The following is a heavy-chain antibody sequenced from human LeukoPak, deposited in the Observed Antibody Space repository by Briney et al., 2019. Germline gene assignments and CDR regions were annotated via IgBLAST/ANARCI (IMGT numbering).Heavy chain of an antibody. J-gene: IGHJ3*02. Sequence: GESLKISCAASGFTFSSYWMSWVRQAPGRGLEWVADIKQDGTQKYYVDSVEGRITISGDNVKNSLYLQMNSLRVEDTAVYYCARDCGSDCSQAFDIWGQGTMVTVSS. CDR2: IKQDGTQK. V-gene: IGHV3-7*05. CDR3: ARDCGSDCSQAFDI. CDR1: GFTFSSYW. D-gene: IGHD2-21*02.